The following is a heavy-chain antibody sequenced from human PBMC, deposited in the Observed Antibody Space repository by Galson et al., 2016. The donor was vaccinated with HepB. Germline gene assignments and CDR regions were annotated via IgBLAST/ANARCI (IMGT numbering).Heavy chain of an antibody. V-gene: IGHV4-34*01. CDR3: ARDMEAAAGSLDVDY. CDR1: GGSFSGYY. CDR2: IYHSGTT. Sequence: LSLTCADYGGSFSGYYWSCIRQTPGKGLEWIGSIYHSGTTYYNPSLKSRVTLSLDTSKNQFSLNLSSVTAADTAVYYCARDMEAAAGSLDVDYWGQGTLVTVSS. D-gene: IGHD6-13*01. J-gene: IGHJ4*02.